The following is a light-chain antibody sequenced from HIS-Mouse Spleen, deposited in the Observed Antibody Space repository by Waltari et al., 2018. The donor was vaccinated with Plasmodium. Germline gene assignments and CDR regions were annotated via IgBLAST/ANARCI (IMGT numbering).Light chain of an antibody. V-gene: IGKV3-15*01. CDR2: GAS. J-gene: IGKJ3*01. Sequence: IVMTQSPSTLSVSPGERATLTCRASQSLSRNLAWYQQKPGQAPRLLIYGASTRATGIPARFSGSGSGTEFTLTISSLQSEDFAVYYCQQYNNWSFTFGPGTKVDIK. CDR3: QQYNNWSFT. CDR1: QSLSRN.